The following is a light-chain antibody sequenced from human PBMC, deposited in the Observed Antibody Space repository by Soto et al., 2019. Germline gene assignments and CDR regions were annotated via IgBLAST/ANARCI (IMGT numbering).Light chain of an antibody. CDR2: DVS. J-gene: IGLJ1*01. Sequence: QSVLTQPASVSGSPGQSITISCTGTSSDVGGYNYVSWYQQHPGKAPKLMIYDVSNRPSGVSNRFSGSKSANTASLTISGLQAEDEADYYCSSHKSSSTSYVFGTGTKLTVL. CDR1: SSDVGGYNY. CDR3: SSHKSSSTSYV. V-gene: IGLV2-14*01.